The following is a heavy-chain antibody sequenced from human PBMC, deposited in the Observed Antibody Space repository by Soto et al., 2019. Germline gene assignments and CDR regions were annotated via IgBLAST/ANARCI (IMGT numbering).Heavy chain of an antibody. CDR1: GFTFSSYA. Sequence: GGSLRLSCAASGFTFSSYAMHWVRQAPGKGLEWVAVISYDGSNKYYADSVKGRFTISRDNSKNTLYLQMNSLRAEDTAVYYCASGGYYDSSGSNYFDYWGQGTLVTVS. CDR3: ASGGYYDSSGSNYFDY. D-gene: IGHD3-22*01. J-gene: IGHJ4*02. CDR2: ISYDGSNK. V-gene: IGHV3-30-3*01.